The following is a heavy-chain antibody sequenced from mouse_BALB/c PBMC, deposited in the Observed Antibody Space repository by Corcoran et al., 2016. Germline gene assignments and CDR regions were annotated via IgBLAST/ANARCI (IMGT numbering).Heavy chain of an antibody. V-gene: IGHV14-3*02. Sequence: EVQLQQSGAELVKPGASVKLSCTASGFNIKDTYMHWVKQRPEQGLEWIGRIDPVNGNTKYDPKSQGKATITADTSSNTAYLQLSSLTSEDTAVYYCARRGYGSSYWFAYWGQGTLVTVSA. CDR1: GFNIKDTY. CDR2: IDPVNGNT. D-gene: IGHD1-1*01. CDR3: ARRGYGSSYWFAY. J-gene: IGHJ3*01.